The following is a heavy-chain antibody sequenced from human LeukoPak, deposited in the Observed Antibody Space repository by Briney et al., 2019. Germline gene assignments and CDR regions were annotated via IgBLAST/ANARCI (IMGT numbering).Heavy chain of an antibody. CDR2: ISGSGDST. CDR1: GFTFSSYA. Sequence: GGSLRLSCAASGFTFSSYAMSWVRQAPGKGLEWVSAISGSGDSTYYGDSVKGRFTISRDNSKNTLYLQMSSLRAEDTAVYYCAKTRPLDSSSWSHGDYWGQGTLVTVSS. J-gene: IGHJ4*02. V-gene: IGHV3-23*01. D-gene: IGHD6-13*01. CDR3: AKTRPLDSSSWSHGDY.